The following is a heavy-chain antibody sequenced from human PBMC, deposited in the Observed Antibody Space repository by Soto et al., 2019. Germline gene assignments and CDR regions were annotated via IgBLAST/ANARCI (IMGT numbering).Heavy chain of an antibody. Sequence: EVQLLESGGGLVKPGGSLRLSCAASGFTFSSYSMNWVRQAPGKGLEWVSSISSSSSYIYYADSVKGRFTISRDNAKNSLYLQMNSLRAEDTAVYYCARDQSSGSYSAFDIWGQGTMVTVSS. CDR3: ARDQSSGSYSAFDI. CDR1: GFTFSSYS. CDR2: ISSSSSYI. J-gene: IGHJ3*02. V-gene: IGHV3-21*01. D-gene: IGHD3-10*01.